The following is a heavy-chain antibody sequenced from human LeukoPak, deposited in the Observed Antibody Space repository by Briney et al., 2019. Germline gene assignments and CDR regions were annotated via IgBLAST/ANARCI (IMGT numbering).Heavy chain of an antibody. CDR3: ARHLLVGATQDPPFDY. CDR1: GGSISSRSYY. Sequence: SETLSLTCTVSGGSISSRSYYWGWIRQPPGKGLEWIGSIYYSGSTYYNPSLKSRVTISVDTSKNQFSLKLSSVTAADTAVYYCARHLLVGATQDPPFDYWGQGTLVTVSS. CDR2: IYYSGST. V-gene: IGHV4-39*01. J-gene: IGHJ4*02. D-gene: IGHD1-26*01.